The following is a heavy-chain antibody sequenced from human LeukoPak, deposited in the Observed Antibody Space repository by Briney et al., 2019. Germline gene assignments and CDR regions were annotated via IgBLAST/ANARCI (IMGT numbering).Heavy chain of an antibody. V-gene: IGHV1-2*02. CDR2: INPNSGGT. CDR3: AREELLAFDY. Sequence: GASVKVSCKASGCTFSGYYMHWVRQAPGQGLEWMGWINPNSGGTNYAQKFQGRVTMTTDTSISTAYMELSRLRSDDTAVYYCAREELLAFDYWGQGSLVTVSS. D-gene: IGHD1-7*01. CDR1: GCTFSGYY. J-gene: IGHJ4*02.